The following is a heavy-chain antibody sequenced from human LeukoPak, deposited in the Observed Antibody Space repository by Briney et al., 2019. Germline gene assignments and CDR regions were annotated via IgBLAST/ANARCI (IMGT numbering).Heavy chain of an antibody. Sequence: ASVKVSCKASGYTFTSYGTSWVRQAPGQGLEWMGWISAYNGNTNYAQKLQGRVTMTTDTSTSTAYMELRSLRSDDTAVYYCARRRQLWLYFDYWGQGTLVTVSS. V-gene: IGHV1-18*01. CDR1: GYTFTSYG. J-gene: IGHJ4*02. D-gene: IGHD5-18*01. CDR3: ARRRQLWLYFDY. CDR2: ISAYNGNT.